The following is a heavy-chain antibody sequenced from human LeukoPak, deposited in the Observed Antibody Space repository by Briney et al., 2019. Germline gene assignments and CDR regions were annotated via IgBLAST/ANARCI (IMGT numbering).Heavy chain of an antibody. CDR3: ARVVRGGRSDY. CDR2: MNPNSGNR. J-gene: IGHJ4*02. D-gene: IGHD2-15*01. V-gene: IGHV1-8*01. Sequence: ASVKVSCKASGYTFTGYDINWVRQATGQGLGWMGWMNPNSGNRGYAQKFQGRVTMTRDTSIRTAYMELSSLKSEDTAVYYCARVVRGGRSDYWGQGTLVTVSS. CDR1: GYTFTGYD.